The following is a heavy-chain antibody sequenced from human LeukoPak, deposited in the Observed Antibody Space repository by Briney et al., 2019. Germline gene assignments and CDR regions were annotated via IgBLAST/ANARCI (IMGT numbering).Heavy chain of an antibody. CDR3: ARGGGTLGHDGFDI. CDR1: GGSFSGYY. V-gene: IGHV4-34*01. D-gene: IGHD4-23*01. Sequence: SETLSLTCAVYGGSFSGYYWNWIRQPPGKGLEWIGEINHSGSTNYKPSLQSRVTISLDTSKNHFSLRLSPVTAADTAVYFRARGGGTLGHDGFDIWGQGTMVTVSS. CDR2: INHSGST. J-gene: IGHJ3*02.